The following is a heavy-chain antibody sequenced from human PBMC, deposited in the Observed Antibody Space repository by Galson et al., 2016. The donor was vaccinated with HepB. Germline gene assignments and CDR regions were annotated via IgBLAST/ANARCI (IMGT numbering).Heavy chain of an antibody. Sequence: SLRLSCAASGISVSNNYMLWVRQAPGKGLEWVSSIYSGGATHSADSVKGRFTISRDSSENTLYLQMNSLRAEDTAVYFCARDPNAAATGTWGWGQGTLVTVSS. V-gene: IGHV3-53*01. CDR3: ARDPNAAATGTWG. CDR2: IYSGGAT. J-gene: IGHJ4*02. CDR1: GISVSNNY. D-gene: IGHD6-13*01.